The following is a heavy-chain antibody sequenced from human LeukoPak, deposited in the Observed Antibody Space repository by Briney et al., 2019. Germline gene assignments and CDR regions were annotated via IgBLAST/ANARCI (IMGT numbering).Heavy chain of an antibody. V-gene: IGHV4-34*01. CDR3: ARVSPDPSDYYYGMDV. CDR2: INHSGST. Sequence: PSETLSLTCAVYGGSFSGYYWSWIRQPPGKGLEWIGEINHSGSTNYNPSLKSRVTISVDTSKNQFSLKLSSVTAADTAVYYCARVSPDPSDYYYGMDVWGQGTTVTVSS. CDR1: GGSFSGYY. J-gene: IGHJ6*02.